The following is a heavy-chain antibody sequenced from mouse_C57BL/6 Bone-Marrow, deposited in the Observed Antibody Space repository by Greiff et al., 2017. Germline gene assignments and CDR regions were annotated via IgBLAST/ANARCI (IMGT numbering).Heavy chain of an antibody. CDR3: VKGAMDY. CDR2: IRSKSNNYAT. CDR1: GFTFNTYA. J-gene: IGHJ4*01. V-gene: IGHV10-1*02. Sequence: EVQVVESGGGLVQPKGSLKLSCAASGFTFNTYAMNWVRQAPGKGLEWVARIRSKSNNYATYYADSVKDRFTISRDDSQSMLYLQMNNLKTEDTAMYYCVKGAMDYWGQGTSVTVSS.